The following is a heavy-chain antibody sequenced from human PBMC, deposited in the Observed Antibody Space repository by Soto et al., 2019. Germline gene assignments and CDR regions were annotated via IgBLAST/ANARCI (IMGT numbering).Heavy chain of an antibody. CDR1: GYTFTNYA. CDR2: INAAIGNT. CDR3: ARRNVYGSGSYSFDY. D-gene: IGHD3-10*01. V-gene: IGHV1-3*01. J-gene: IGHJ4*02. Sequence: QVKLVKSGAEVKKPGASVKVSCKVSGYTFTNYAMHWVRQAPGQRLEWMGWINAAIGNTKYSQKFQGSVTITRDTSANTAYMELSSLRSEDTAVYYCARRNVYGSGSYSFDYWGQGTLVTVSS.